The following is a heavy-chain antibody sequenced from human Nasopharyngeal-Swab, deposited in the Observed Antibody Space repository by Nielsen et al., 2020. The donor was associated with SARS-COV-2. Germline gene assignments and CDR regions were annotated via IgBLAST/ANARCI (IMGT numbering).Heavy chain of an antibody. V-gene: IGHV3-53*01. Sequence: GESLKISCVASGFTVSSNYMSWVRQAPGKGLEWVSVIYSGGSTYYADSVKGRFTISRDNSKNTLYLQMNSLRAEDTAVYYCARGFYSSGWFSHAFDIWGQETMVTVSS. CDR1: GFTVSSNY. D-gene: IGHD6-19*01. CDR2: IYSGGST. CDR3: ARGFYSSGWFSHAFDI. J-gene: IGHJ3*02.